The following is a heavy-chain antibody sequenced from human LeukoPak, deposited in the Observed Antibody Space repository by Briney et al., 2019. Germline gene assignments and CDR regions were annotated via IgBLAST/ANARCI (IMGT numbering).Heavy chain of an antibody. CDR1: GFTVSSNY. CDR3: ARDGYNSDAFDI. CDR2: IYSGGST. D-gene: IGHD5-24*01. V-gene: IGHV3-53*01. J-gene: IGHJ3*02. Sequence: GGSLRLSCAASGFTVSSNYMSWVRQAPGKGLERVSVIYSGGSTYYADSVKGRFTISRDNSKNTLYLQMNSLRAEDTAVYYCARDGYNSDAFDIWGQGTMVTVSS.